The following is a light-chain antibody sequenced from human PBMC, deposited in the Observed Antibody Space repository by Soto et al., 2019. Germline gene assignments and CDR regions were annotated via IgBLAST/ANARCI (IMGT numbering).Light chain of an antibody. Sequence: QSVLTQPPSVSGAPGQRVTISCTGNSYNIGAGYDVHWYQQFPGTAPKLVIYDNVNRPSGVPTRISGAKSGTSASLAISGLQDEDEADYYCQSYDNSLFVVFGGGTKVTVL. V-gene: IGLV1-40*01. J-gene: IGLJ2*01. CDR2: DNV. CDR1: SYNIGAGYD. CDR3: QSYDNSLFVV.